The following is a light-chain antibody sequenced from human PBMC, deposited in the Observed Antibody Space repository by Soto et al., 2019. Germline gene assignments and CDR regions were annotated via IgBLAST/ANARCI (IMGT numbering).Light chain of an antibody. CDR2: EVT. CDR1: SRDIGAYNY. CDR3: SSYASSDSYV. J-gene: IGLJ1*01. V-gene: IGLV2-14*01. Sequence: QSALTQPASVSGSPGQSITISCTGTSRDIGAYNYVSWYQQHPGKVPKVVIYEVTNRPSGVSNRCSGSKSGSTASLTISGLQAEDEADYYCSSYASSDSYVFGTVTKLTVL.